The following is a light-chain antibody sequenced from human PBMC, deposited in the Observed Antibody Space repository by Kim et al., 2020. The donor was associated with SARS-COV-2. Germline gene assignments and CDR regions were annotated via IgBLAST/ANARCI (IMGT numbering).Light chain of an antibody. Sequence: QSALTQPRAVSGSPGQAATISCTGTSSDVGGYTYVSWYQQHPGKAPKLMIYDVNKRPSGVPDRFSGSKSGNTASLTISGLQAEDEADYYCCSYAGSYTLVFGGGTQLTVL. V-gene: IGLV2-11*01. J-gene: IGLJ3*02. CDR3: CSYAGSYTLV. CDR1: SSDVGGYTY. CDR2: DVN.